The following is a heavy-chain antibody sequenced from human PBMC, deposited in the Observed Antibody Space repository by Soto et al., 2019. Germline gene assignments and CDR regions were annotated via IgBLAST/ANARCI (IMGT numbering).Heavy chain of an antibody. CDR1: GFTFSNYA. CDR2: FSASAGST. D-gene: IGHD3-3*01. Sequence: EGSLRLSCAASGFTFSNYAMRWVRQTPGKGLEWVSLFSASAGSTYYTDYVKGRFTISRDNSKNTLYLQMNSLRADDTAVYYCAKRVNDFWSGYYGHYGMDVWGQGTTVTVSS. V-gene: IGHV3-23*01. CDR3: AKRVNDFWSGYYGHYGMDV. J-gene: IGHJ6*02.